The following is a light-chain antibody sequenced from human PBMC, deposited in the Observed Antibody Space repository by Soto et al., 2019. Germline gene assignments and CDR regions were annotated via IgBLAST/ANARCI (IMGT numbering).Light chain of an antibody. J-gene: IGKJ5*01. CDR3: QQYSTSPT. V-gene: IGKV3-20*01. CDR1: QTISDNY. CDR2: RAS. Sequence: EIVLTQSPGTLSLSPGERATLSCRASQTISDNYVAWYQQKPGQAPRLLIYRASRRATGIPDRFTGSGSGTDFTLTISRLEPEDFAVYYCQQYSTSPTFGEGTRLEI.